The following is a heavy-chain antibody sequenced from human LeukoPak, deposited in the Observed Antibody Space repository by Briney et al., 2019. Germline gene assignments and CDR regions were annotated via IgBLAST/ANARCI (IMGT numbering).Heavy chain of an antibody. CDR1: GFTFGDYA. CDR3: TREEHYGDYNDDY. Sequence: GGSLRLSCTASGFTFGDYAMSWFRQAPGKGLEWVGFIRSKAYGGTTEYAASVKGRFTISRDDSKSIAYLQMNSLKTEDTAVYYCTREEHYGDYNDDYWGQGTLVTVSS. D-gene: IGHD4-17*01. V-gene: IGHV3-49*03. CDR2: IRSKAYGGTT. J-gene: IGHJ4*02.